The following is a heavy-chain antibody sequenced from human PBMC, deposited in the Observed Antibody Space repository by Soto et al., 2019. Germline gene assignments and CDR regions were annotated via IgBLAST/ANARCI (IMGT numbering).Heavy chain of an antibody. CDR2: INSDGRST. J-gene: IGHJ6*02. D-gene: IGHD2-15*01. CDR3: ARDLRYCSGGTCYLYYYGMDV. CDR1: GFTFSNFR. V-gene: IGHV3-74*01. Sequence: EVQLVESGGGLIQPGTSLRLSCAASGFTFSNFRMHWVRQAPGKGLVWVARINSDGRSTSYADSVKRRFTTSRDNAKNRLYVQMNSLRAEYTAVYYCARDLRYCSGGTCYLYYYGMDVWGPGTTVNVSS.